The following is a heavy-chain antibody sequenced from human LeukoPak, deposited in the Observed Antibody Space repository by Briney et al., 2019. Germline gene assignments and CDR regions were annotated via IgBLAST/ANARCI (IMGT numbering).Heavy chain of an antibody. CDR1: GFIFSNYW. Sequence: GGSLRLSCAASGFIFSNYWMSWVRQAPGKGLDWVSVIYSGGSTYYAGSVKGRFTISRDTSKNTLYLQMNSLRAEDTAVYYCARGRQLRFLEWLIYWGQGTLVTVSS. CDR2: IYSGGST. J-gene: IGHJ4*02. CDR3: ARGRQLRFLEWLIY. D-gene: IGHD3-3*01. V-gene: IGHV3-66*01.